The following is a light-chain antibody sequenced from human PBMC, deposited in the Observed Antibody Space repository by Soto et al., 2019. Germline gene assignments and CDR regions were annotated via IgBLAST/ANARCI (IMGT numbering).Light chain of an antibody. Sequence: QSVLTQPASVSGSPGQSITISCTGTSSDVGAYTSVSWYQQHPGKAPKLMIYEVSNRPSGVSNRFSGSKSANTASLTISGLXAEDEAHYYCTSYTSDNRSYVFGTGTKVTVL. CDR3: TSYTSDNRSYV. CDR2: EVS. CDR1: SSDVGAYTS. V-gene: IGLV2-14*01. J-gene: IGLJ1*01.